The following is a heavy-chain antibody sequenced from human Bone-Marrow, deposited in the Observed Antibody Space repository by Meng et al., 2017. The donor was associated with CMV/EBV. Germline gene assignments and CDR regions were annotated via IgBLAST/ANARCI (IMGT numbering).Heavy chain of an antibody. CDR3: AKEEYSSSWYGYYGMDV. Sequence: GGSLRLSCAASGFTFSSYAMSWVRQAPGKGLEWVSAISGSGGSTYSADSVKGRFTISRDNSKNTMYLQMNSLRAEDTAVYYCAKEEYSSSWYGYYGMDVWGQGTTVTVSS. CDR1: GFTFSSYA. CDR2: ISGSGGST. J-gene: IGHJ6*02. V-gene: IGHV3-23*01. D-gene: IGHD6-13*01.